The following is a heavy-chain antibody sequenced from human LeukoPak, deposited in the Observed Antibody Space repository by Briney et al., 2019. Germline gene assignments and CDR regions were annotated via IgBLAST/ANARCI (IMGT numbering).Heavy chain of an antibody. CDR3: ARDGYCSSTSCYDYYYGMDV. CDR2: IYYSGST. D-gene: IGHD2-2*03. CDR1: GGSISSYY. J-gene: IGHJ6*04. V-gene: IGHV4-59*01. Sequence: PSETLSLTCTVSGGSISSYYWSWIRQPPGKGLEWIGYIYYSGSTNYNPSLKSRVTISVDTSKNQFSLKLSSVTAADTAVYYCARDGYCSSTSCYDYYYGMDVWGKGTTVTVSS.